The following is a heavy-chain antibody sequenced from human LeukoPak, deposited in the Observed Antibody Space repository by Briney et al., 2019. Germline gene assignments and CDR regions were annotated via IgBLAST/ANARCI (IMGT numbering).Heavy chain of an antibody. V-gene: IGHV4-59*01. CDR1: GGSISSYY. CDR3: ARAPLYCSGGSCYVGDAFDI. Sequence: PSETLSLTCTVSGGSISSYYWSWIRQPPGKGLEWIGYIYYGGSTNYNPSLKSRVTISVDTSKNQFSLKLSSVTAADTAVYYCARAPLYCSGGSCYVGDAFDIWGQGTMVTVSS. CDR2: IYYGGST. J-gene: IGHJ3*02. D-gene: IGHD2-15*01.